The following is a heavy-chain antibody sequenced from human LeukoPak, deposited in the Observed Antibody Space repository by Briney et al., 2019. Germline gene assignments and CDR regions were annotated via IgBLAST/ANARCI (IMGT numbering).Heavy chain of an antibody. CDR3: ASADIVAHAIRN. CDR2: IHYSGST. Sequence: SETLSPTCTVSGGAIDRDHWSWIRQTPGQGLEWIGCIHYSGSTTNYNPSLKSRVTISVDTSKNQFSLKLSSVTAADTAVYYCASADIVAHAIRNWGQGTLVTVSS. V-gene: IGHV4-59*12. J-gene: IGHJ4*02. CDR1: GGAIDRDH. D-gene: IGHD5-12*01.